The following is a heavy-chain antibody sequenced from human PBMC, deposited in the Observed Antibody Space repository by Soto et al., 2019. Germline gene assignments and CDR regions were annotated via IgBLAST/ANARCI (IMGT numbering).Heavy chain of an antibody. D-gene: IGHD3-10*01. CDR2: INHSGST. Sequence: SETLSLTCAVYGGSFSGYNWSWIRQPPGKGLEWIGEINHSGSTNYNPSLKSRVTISVDTSKNQFSLILSSVTAADTAVYYCANEGAGGSDYWGQGTLVTVSS. CDR1: GGSFSGYN. CDR3: ANEGAGGSDY. V-gene: IGHV4-34*01. J-gene: IGHJ4*02.